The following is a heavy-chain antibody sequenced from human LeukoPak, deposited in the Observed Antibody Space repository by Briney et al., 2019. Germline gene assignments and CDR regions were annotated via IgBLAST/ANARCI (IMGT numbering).Heavy chain of an antibody. V-gene: IGHV3-30*02. Sequence: GGSLRLSCAASGFTFSSYGMHWVRQAPGKGLEWVAFIRYDGSNKYYADSVKGRFTISRDNSKNTLYLQMNSLRAEDTAVYYCAKVPAAATGVFDYWGQGTLVTVSS. CDR1: GFTFSSYG. J-gene: IGHJ4*02. D-gene: IGHD2-2*01. CDR3: AKVPAAATGVFDY. CDR2: IRYDGSNK.